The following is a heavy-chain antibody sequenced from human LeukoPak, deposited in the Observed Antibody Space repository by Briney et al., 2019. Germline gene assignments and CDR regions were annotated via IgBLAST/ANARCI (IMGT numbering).Heavy chain of an antibody. Sequence: GGSLRLSCAASGFTFSSYAMSWVRQAPGKGLEWASAISGSGGSTYYADSVKGRFTISRGNSKNTLYLQMNSLRAEDTAVYYRAKDYSYGGKGRAAFDIWGQGTMVTVSS. CDR2: ISGSGGST. CDR3: AKDYSYGGKGRAAFDI. V-gene: IGHV3-23*01. CDR1: GFTFSSYA. J-gene: IGHJ3*02. D-gene: IGHD4-23*01.